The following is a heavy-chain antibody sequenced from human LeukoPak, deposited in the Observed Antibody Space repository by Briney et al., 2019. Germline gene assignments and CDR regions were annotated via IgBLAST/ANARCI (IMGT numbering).Heavy chain of an antibody. D-gene: IGHD2-21*01. CDR1: GYGFSDYY. J-gene: IGHJ4*02. Sequence: ASVKVSCKASGYGFSDYYMHWLRQAPGQGLEYMGWINPNSGDNGCAQKLQGRVSMTRDTSITTLYMELTGLRSDDTAVYFCARGGGIQSCGGKTCFRGFVYWGQGILVTVSS. CDR2: INPNSGDN. V-gene: IGHV1-2*02. CDR3: ARGGGIQSCGGKTCFRGFVY.